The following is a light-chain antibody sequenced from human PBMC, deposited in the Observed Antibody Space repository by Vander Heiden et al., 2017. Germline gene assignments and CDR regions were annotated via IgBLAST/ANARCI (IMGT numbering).Light chain of an antibody. J-gene: IGLJ3*02. CDR2: RTHDGSH. CDR1: SGHSSYA. V-gene: IGLV4-69*01. Sequence: LHCTLSSGHSSYAIAWHQQQPDKGPRYLMKRTHDGSHSKGDGIPDRFSGSSSEAERYLTISSLQSEDEADYYCQTWGTGIRVFGGGTKLTVL. CDR3: QTWGTGIRV.